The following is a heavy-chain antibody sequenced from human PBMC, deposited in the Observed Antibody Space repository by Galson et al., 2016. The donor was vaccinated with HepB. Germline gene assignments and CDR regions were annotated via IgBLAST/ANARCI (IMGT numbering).Heavy chain of an antibody. CDR3: ARGLDSGTYYVFDF. D-gene: IGHD1-26*01. Sequence: SVKVSCKASGYTFTNYDINWVRQAPGQGLEWMGWMHPNSDNTGYAQEFQGRVTMTRNTSINTAYMELSSLRSEDTAVYYCARGLDSGTYYVFDFWGQGTLVTVSS. CDR2: MHPNSDNT. J-gene: IGHJ4*02. V-gene: IGHV1-8*01. CDR1: GYTFTNYD.